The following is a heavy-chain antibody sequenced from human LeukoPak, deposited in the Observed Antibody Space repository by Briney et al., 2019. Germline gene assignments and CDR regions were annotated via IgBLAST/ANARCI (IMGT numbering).Heavy chain of an antibody. Sequence: GGSLRLSCAASGFTFSSYAMSWVRQAPGKGLEWVSAISGSGGSTYYADSVKGRFTISRDNSKNTLCLQMNSLRAEDTAVYYCAKIGDYYGSGSKIDYWGQGTLVTVSS. CDR3: AKIGDYYGSGSKIDY. J-gene: IGHJ4*02. V-gene: IGHV3-23*01. CDR1: GFTFSSYA. CDR2: ISGSGGST. D-gene: IGHD3-10*01.